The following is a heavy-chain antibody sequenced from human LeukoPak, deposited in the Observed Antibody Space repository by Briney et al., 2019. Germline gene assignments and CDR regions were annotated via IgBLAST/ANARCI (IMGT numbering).Heavy chain of an antibody. Sequence: SETLSLTCAVYGGSFSGYYWSWIRQPPGKGLEWIGEINHSGSTNYNPSLKSRVTISVDTSKNQFSLKLSSVTAADTAVYYCARDGDQYSSGWFEGYWGQGTLVTVSS. CDR1: GGSFSGYY. D-gene: IGHD6-19*01. V-gene: IGHV4-34*01. CDR2: INHSGST. CDR3: ARDGDQYSSGWFEGY. J-gene: IGHJ4*02.